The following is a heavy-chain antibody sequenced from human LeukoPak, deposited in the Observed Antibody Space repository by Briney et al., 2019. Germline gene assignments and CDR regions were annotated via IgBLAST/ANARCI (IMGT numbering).Heavy chain of an antibody. CDR1: GFAFSYYW. Sequence: GGSLRLSRAASGFAFSYYWMNWVRQAPGKGLEWVANIKQDGSEKSYVDSVKGRFTISRDNAKNTLYLQMTTLRAEDTAVYFCARHTSDWYKEGANWGQGTPVTVSS. CDR3: ARHTSDWYKEGAN. J-gene: IGHJ4*02. D-gene: IGHD6-19*01. CDR2: IKQDGSEK. V-gene: IGHV3-7*01.